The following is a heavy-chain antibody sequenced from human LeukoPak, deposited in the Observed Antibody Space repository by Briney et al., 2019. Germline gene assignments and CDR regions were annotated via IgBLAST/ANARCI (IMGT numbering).Heavy chain of an antibody. D-gene: IGHD3-22*01. V-gene: IGHV4-61*02. CDR2: IYTSGST. CDR1: GGSISSGNYY. CDR3: ARESDLSHYDRTDY. Sequence: PSETLSLTCTVSGGSISSGNYYWSWIRQPAGKGLEWIGRIYTSGSTNYNPTLKGRVTISADTSKNQLSLKLSSVTAADTAVYYCARESDLSHYDRTDYWGQGTLVTVSS. J-gene: IGHJ4*02.